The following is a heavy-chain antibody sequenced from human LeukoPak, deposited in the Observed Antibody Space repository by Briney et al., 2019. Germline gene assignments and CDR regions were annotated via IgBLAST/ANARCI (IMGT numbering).Heavy chain of an antibody. CDR2: INSDGSST. D-gene: IGHD2/OR15-2a*01. CDR3: ARAIGLDFDF. CDR1: GFTFSGYW. J-gene: IGHJ4*02. V-gene: IGHV3-74*01. Sequence: GRSLRLSCAASGFTFSGYWMHWVRQAPGEGLVWVSRINSDGSSTTYADSVKGRFTISRDNAKNTLYLQMNSLRAEDTAMYYCARAIGLDFDFWGQGTLVTVSS.